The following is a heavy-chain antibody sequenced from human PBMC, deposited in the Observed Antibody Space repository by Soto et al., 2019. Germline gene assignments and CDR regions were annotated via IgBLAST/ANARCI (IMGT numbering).Heavy chain of an antibody. Sequence: QVQLVQSEAEVKKPGASVKVSCKASGYTFNIYGISWVRQAPGQGLEWMGWISPYNDNKKYAQNLQGRVTMTTDTSTSTAYMELRSLRSDDTAGYYCARELSALGTIDFWGQGTLVTVSS. CDR1: GYTFNIYG. V-gene: IGHV1-18*01. J-gene: IGHJ4*02. CDR2: ISPYNDNK. D-gene: IGHD1-7*01. CDR3: ARELSALGTIDF.